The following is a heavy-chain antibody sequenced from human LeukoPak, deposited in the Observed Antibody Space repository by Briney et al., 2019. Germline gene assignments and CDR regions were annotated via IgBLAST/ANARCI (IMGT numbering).Heavy chain of an antibody. J-gene: IGHJ4*02. CDR1: GGSFSGYY. V-gene: IGHV4-34*01. Sequence: SETLSLTCAVYGGSFSGYYWSWIRQPPGKGLEWIGKINHSGSTNYNPSLKSRVTISVDTSKNQFSLKLSSVTAADTAVYYCARVYTAGTVVVTATPYFDYWGQGTLVTVSS. CDR2: INHSGST. CDR3: ARVYTAGTVVVTATPYFDY. D-gene: IGHD2-21*02.